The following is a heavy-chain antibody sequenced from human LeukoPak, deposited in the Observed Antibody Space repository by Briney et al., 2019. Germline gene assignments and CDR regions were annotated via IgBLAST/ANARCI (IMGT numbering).Heavy chain of an antibody. J-gene: IGHJ4*02. CDR3: ATGDYYFDY. V-gene: IGHV1-69*05. Sequence: GASVKVSCKASGCTFSSYAISWVRQAPGQGLEWMGRIIPIFGTANYAQKFQGRVTITTDESTSTAYMELSSLRSEDTAVYYCATGDYYFDYWGQGTLVTVSS. CDR2: IIPIFGTA. D-gene: IGHD4-17*01. CDR1: GCTFSSYA.